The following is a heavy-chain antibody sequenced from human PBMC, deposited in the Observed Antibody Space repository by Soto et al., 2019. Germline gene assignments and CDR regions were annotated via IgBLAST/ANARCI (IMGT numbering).Heavy chain of an antibody. CDR3: ATTDARGYSYGSRDF. Sequence: QVQLQESGPGLVRPSQTLSLTCTVSGDSIPSGDYYWTWIRQPPGKGLEWLGCIYSSVNTYYSPSLMSSITISIDTSKNQFFLRLSSVTAADTAIYYCATTDARGYSYGSRDFWGQGTVVTVSS. CDR1: GDSIPSGDYY. D-gene: IGHD5-18*01. CDR2: IYSSVNT. V-gene: IGHV4-30-4*01. J-gene: IGHJ4*02.